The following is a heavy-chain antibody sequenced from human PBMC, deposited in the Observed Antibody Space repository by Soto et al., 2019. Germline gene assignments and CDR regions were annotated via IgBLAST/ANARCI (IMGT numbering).Heavy chain of an antibody. CDR1: GYTFTSYG. V-gene: IGHV1-18*01. D-gene: IGHD2-15*01. CDR2: ISAYNGNT. J-gene: IGHJ4*02. Sequence: ASVKVSCKASGYTFTSYGISWLLQAPGQGLEWMGWISAYNGNTNYAQKLQGRVTMTTDTSTSTAYMELRSLRSDDTAVYYCATNLYCSGGSCYRFDYWGQGTLVTVSS. CDR3: ATNLYCSGGSCYRFDY.